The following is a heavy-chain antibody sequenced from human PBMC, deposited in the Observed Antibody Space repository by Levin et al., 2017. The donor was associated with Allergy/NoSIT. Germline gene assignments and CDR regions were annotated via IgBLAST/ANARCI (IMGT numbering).Heavy chain of an antibody. Sequence: SETLSLTCTVSGDSISSSSYYWGWIRQPPGKGLEWIGSIYYSGSTYYIPSFQYRVTMSVDTSKSQFSLKMISVSAADTAVYYCARQYRTPKSIPATGPIGNWGLGTPVTVSS. CDR1: GDSISSSSYY. V-gene: IGHV4-39*01. CDR2: IYYSGST. CDR3: ARQYRTPKSIPATGPIGN. J-gene: IGHJ4*02. D-gene: IGHD6-13*01.